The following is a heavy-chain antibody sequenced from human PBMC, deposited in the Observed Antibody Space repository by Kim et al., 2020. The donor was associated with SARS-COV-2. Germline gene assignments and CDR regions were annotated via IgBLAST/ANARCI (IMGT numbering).Heavy chain of an antibody. Sequence: GGSLRLSCAASGFTFSSYWMSWVRQAPGKGLEWVANIKQDGSEKYYVDSVKGRFTISRDNAKNSLYLQMNSLRAEDTAVYYCARVHDVVPAAIWYPNQNYGMDVWGQGTTVTVSS. CDR3: ARVHDVVPAAIWYPNQNYGMDV. CDR1: GFTFSSYW. CDR2: IKQDGSEK. J-gene: IGHJ6*02. D-gene: IGHD2-2*01. V-gene: IGHV3-7*03.